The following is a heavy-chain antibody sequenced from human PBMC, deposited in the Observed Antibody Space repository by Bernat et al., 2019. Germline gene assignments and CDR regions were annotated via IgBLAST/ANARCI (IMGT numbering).Heavy chain of an antibody. V-gene: IGHV4-39*01. J-gene: IGHJ3*01. CDR3: ARQRAGSYYVDAFDV. CDR2: INYSVST. Sequence: QLQLQESGPGLVKSSETLSLTCTVTGASISSSSYYWGWIRQPPGKGLEWIGSINYSVSTYHNPSLKSRVTISVDTSKNQFSLKLSSVTAADTALYHCARQRAGSYYVDAFDVWGQGTMVTVSS. D-gene: IGHD3-10*01. CDR1: GASISSSSYY.